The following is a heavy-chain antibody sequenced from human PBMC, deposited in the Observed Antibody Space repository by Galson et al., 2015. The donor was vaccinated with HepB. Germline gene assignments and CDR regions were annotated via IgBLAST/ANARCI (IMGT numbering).Heavy chain of an antibody. CDR3: VWKRYAPGSYFYFDF. CDR1: GFTFSSKG. V-gene: IGHV3-23*01. Sequence: SLRLSCAGSGFTFSSKGMSWVRQAPGKGLEWVSSVSGNGGSTWYADSVKGRVTISRDNSKNPLYLQMNTLRADDTAVYYCVWKRYAPGSYFYFDFWGQGTLVTVSS. D-gene: IGHD3-10*01. J-gene: IGHJ4*02. CDR2: VSGNGGST.